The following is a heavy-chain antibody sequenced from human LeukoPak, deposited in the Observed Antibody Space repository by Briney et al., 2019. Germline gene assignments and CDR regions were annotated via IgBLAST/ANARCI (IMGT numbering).Heavy chain of an antibody. V-gene: IGHV1-18*01. D-gene: IGHD2-2*02. CDR2: ISAYNGNT. CDR1: GYTFTSYG. CDR3: ARVWGCRGTSCYSDYYYYMDV. J-gene: IGHJ6*03. Sequence: ASVKVSCKASGYTFTSYGISWVRQAPGQGLEWMGWISAYNGNTNYAQKLQGRVTMTTDTSTSTAYMELRSLRSDDTAVYYCARVWGCRGTSCYSDYYYYMDVWGKGTTVTVSS.